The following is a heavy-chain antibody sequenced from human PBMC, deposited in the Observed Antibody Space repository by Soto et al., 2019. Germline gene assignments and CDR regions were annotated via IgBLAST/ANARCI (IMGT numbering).Heavy chain of an antibody. CDR2: MNPNSGKG. CDR1: GYTFGNND. J-gene: IGHJ5*02. CDR3: ARMDTLGTLNWFDP. Sequence: GASVKVSCKASGYTFGNNDISWVRQGTGQGLEWMGWMNPNSGKGGYAQKFQGRVTMTRDTSTSTAYMELSRLTSDDTAIYYCARMDTLGTLNWFDPSGQGTLVTVSS. D-gene: IGHD3-16*01. V-gene: IGHV1-8*01.